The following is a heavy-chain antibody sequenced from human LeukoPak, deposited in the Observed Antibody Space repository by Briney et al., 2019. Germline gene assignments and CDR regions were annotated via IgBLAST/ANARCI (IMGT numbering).Heavy chain of an antibody. D-gene: IGHD3-16*01. CDR3: ARGIYDYVWNKYNWFDP. CDR1: GVSISSYY. Sequence: SETLSLTCTVSGVSISSYYWSWIRQPPGKGLEWIGYIYYSGSTNYNPSLKSRVTISVDTSKNQFSLKLSSVTAADTAVYYCARGIYDYVWNKYNWFDPWGQGTLVTVSS. J-gene: IGHJ5*02. V-gene: IGHV4-59*01. CDR2: IYYSGST.